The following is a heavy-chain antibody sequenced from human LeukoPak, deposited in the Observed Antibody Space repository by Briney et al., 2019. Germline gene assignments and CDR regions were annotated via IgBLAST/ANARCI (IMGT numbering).Heavy chain of an antibody. Sequence: GGSLRLSCAASGFTFSSYAMSWVRQAPGKGLEWVSAISGSGGSTYYADSVKGRFTISRDNSKNTLYLQMNSLRAEDTAVYYCAKGKANKYVGSGGYYYYYMDVWGKGTTVTVSS. CDR2: ISGSGGST. V-gene: IGHV3-23*01. CDR3: AKGKANKYVGSGGYYYYYMDV. CDR1: GFTFSSYA. J-gene: IGHJ6*03. D-gene: IGHD3-10*01.